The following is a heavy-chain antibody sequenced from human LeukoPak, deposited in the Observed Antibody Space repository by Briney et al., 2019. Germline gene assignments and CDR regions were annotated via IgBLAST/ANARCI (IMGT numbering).Heavy chain of an antibody. D-gene: IGHD2-15*01. CDR3: ARRDRGIVGGGFDY. V-gene: IGHV4-39*07. CDR2: IYYSVTT. CDR1: GGSISSSSYY. J-gene: IGHJ4*02. Sequence: SETLSLTCTVSGGSISSSSYYWGWIRQPPGKGLEWIGSIYYSVTTYYNPSLKSRVTISVDTSKNQFSLKLSSVTAADTAVYYCARRDRGIVGGGFDYWGQGTLVTVSS.